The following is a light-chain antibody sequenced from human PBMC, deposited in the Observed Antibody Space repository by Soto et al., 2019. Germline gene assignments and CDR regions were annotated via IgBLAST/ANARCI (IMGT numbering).Light chain of an antibody. V-gene: IGLV2-14*01. CDR1: SNDIGTYNY. CDR2: EVS. J-gene: IGLJ2*01. Sequence: QSALTQPASVSGSPGQSITISCTGTSNDIGTYNYVSWYQHHPGKAPKLLIFEVSNRPSGVSNRFSGSKSGNTASLTISGLQAEDEADYHCTSFTTSTTVVFGGGTKLTVL. CDR3: TSFTTSTTVV.